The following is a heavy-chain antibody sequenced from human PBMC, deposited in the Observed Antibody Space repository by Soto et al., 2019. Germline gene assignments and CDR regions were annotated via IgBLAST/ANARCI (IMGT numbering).Heavy chain of an antibody. Sequence: SETLSLTCAVSGGSISSSNCWSWVRQPPGKGLEWIGEIYHSVSTNYNPSLKSRVTISVDKSKNQFSLKLSSVTAADTAVYYCARDSGYSSGWYATYYGMDVWGQGTTVTVSS. D-gene: IGHD6-19*01. CDR2: IYHSVST. CDR1: GGSISSSNC. CDR3: ARDSGYSSGWYATYYGMDV. V-gene: IGHV4-4*02. J-gene: IGHJ6*02.